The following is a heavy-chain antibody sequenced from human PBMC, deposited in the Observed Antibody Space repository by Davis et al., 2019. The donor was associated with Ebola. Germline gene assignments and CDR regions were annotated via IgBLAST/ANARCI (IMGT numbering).Heavy chain of an antibody. D-gene: IGHD3-10*01. CDR1: GGSISSSGYY. J-gene: IGHJ4*02. CDR2: INHSGST. V-gene: IGHV4-39*07. Sequence: SETLSLTCTVSGGSISSSGYYWSWIRQPAGKGLEWIGEINHSGSTNYNPSLKSRVTISVDTSKNQFSLKLSSVTAADTAMYYCARTPQYSAYGAFFDSWGQGTLVTVSS. CDR3: ARTPQYSAYGAFFDS.